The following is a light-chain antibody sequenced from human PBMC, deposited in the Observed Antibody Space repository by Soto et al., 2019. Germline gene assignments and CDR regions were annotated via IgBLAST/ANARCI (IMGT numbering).Light chain of an antibody. V-gene: IGKV2-30*01. CDR1: QSLVYSDGNTY. CDR3: LQTTPWPRT. J-gene: IGKJ5*01. CDR2: KVS. Sequence: DVVMTQSPLSLPVTLGQPASISCRSSQSLVYSDGNTYLNWFQQRPGQSPRRLIYKVSNRDSGVPDRFSGSGSGTDFILKISRVEAEDVGIYYCLQTTPWPRTFGQGTRLEIK.